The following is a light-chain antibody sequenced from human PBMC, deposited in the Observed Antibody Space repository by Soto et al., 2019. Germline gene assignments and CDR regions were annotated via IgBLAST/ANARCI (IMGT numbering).Light chain of an antibody. J-gene: IGKJ1*01. Sequence: DIQVTQSPSSLSASVGGRVTITCRASQSISSYLNWYQQKPGKAPKLLIYATSSLQTGAPSRFSGSGSGTDFTLTISSLQPEDFATYYCQQSYSSPQTFGQGTKVDI. CDR3: QQSYSSPQT. V-gene: IGKV1-39*01. CDR1: QSISSY. CDR2: ATS.